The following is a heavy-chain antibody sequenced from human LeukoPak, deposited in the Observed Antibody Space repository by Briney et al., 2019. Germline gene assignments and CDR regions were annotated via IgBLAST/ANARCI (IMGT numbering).Heavy chain of an antibody. CDR2: IIPILGIA. J-gene: IGHJ2*01. Sequence: ASVKVSCKASGGTFSSYAISWVRQAPGQGLEWMGRIIPILGIANYAQKFQGRVTITADKSTSTAYMELSSLRSEDTAVYYCASGDCSGGSCYRKKNWYFDLWGRGTLVTVSS. CDR3: ASGDCSGGSCYRKKNWYFDL. CDR1: GGTFSSYA. V-gene: IGHV1-69*04. D-gene: IGHD2-15*01.